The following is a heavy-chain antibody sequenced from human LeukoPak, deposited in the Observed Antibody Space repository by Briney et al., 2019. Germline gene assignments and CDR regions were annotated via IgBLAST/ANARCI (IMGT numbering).Heavy chain of an antibody. Sequence: PGRSLRLSCAASGFTFSSYGMHWVRQAPGKGLEWVAVIWYDGSDKYYADSVKGRFTISRDNSKNTLYLQMNSLRAEDTAVYYCARDGYTNGYNYEAYWGQGTLVTVSS. V-gene: IGHV3-33*01. CDR2: IWYDGSDK. CDR3: ARDGYTNGYNYEAY. D-gene: IGHD2-8*01. CDR1: GFTFSSYG. J-gene: IGHJ4*02.